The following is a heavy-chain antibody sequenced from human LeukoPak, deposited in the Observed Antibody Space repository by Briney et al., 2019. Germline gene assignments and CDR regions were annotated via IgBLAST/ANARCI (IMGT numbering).Heavy chain of an antibody. V-gene: IGHV1-18*01. D-gene: IGHD3-22*01. CDR1: GYTFTSYG. Sequence: ASVKVSCKASGYTFTSYGISWVRQAPGQGLEWMGWISAYNGNTNYAQKLQGRVTMTTDTSTSTAYMELRSLRFDDTAVYYCARANYYDSSGYYGHYYYYYYMDVWGKGTTVTVSS. CDR3: ARANYYDSSGYYGHYYYYYYMDV. J-gene: IGHJ6*03. CDR2: ISAYNGNT.